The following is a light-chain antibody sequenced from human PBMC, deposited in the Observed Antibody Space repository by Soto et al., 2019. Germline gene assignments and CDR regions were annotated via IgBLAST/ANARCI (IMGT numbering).Light chain of an antibody. V-gene: IGKV1-5*01. CDR2: DAS. J-gene: IGKJ1*01. CDR1: RSISSW. CDR3: QQYKSYSWT. Sequence: DIQMTQSPSTLSASVGDRVTITCRASRSISSWLAWYQQKPGKAPKLLIHDASNLEIGVPLTFSGSGSGTEFTLTISSLQPDDFATYVCQQYKSYSWTFGQGTKVEI.